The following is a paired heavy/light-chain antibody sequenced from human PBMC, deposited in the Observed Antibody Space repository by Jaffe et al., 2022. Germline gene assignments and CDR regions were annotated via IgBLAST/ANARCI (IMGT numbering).Light chain of an antibody. CDR3: MQGIHHPYT. J-gene: IGKJ2*01. V-gene: IGKV2-29*02. Sequence: DIVMTQTPLSLSVTPGQPASISCKSSQSLLHSDGKTYLYWYLQKPGQSPQLLIYEVSSRFSGVPDRFSGSGSGTDFTLKISRVEAEDVGVYYCMQGIHHPYTFGQGTKLEIK. CDR1: QSLLHSDGKTY. CDR2: EVS.
Heavy chain of an antibody. D-gene: IGHD3-9*01. CDR1: GFTFDDYA. CDR3: AKDISDSAPDYDILTGYYNVGGFDY. CDR2: ISWDGGST. Sequence: EVQLVESGGVVVQPGGSLRLSCAASGFTFDDYAMHWVRQAPGKGLEWVSLISWDGGSTYYADSVKGRFTISRDNSKNSLYLQMNSLRAEDTALYYCAKDISDSAPDYDILTGYYNVGGFDYWGQGTLVTVSS. J-gene: IGHJ4*02. V-gene: IGHV3-43D*04.